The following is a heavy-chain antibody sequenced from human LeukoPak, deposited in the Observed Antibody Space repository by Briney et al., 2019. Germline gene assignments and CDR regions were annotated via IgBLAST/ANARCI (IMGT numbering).Heavy chain of an antibody. V-gene: IGHV4-34*01. J-gene: IGHJ4*02. CDR1: GGSFSGYY. D-gene: IGHD3-22*01. CDR3: AGEPLYYYDSSGPRGLGDY. Sequence: PSETLSLTCAVYGGSFSGYYWSWIRQPPGKGLEWIGEINHSGSTNYNPSLKSRVTISVDTSKNQFSLKLSSVTAADTAVYYCAGEPLYYYDSSGPRGLGDYWGQGTLVTVSS. CDR2: INHSGST.